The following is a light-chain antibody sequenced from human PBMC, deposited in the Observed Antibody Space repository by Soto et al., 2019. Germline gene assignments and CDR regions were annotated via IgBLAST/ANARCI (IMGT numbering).Light chain of an antibody. J-gene: IGLJ2*01. Sequence: SYELTQPPSVSVSPGXTASITCSGDKLGDKYACWYQQKPGQSPVLVIYQDSKRPSGIPERFSGSNSGNTATLTISGTQAMDEADYYCQAWDSSTVVFGGGTKLTVL. CDR3: QAWDSSTVV. CDR2: QDS. V-gene: IGLV3-1*01. CDR1: KLGDKY.